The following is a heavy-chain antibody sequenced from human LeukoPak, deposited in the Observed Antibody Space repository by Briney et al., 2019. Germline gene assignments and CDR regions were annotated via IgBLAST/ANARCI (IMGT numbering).Heavy chain of an antibody. D-gene: IGHD3-16*01. CDR2: IFSNDEK. J-gene: IGHJ4*02. CDR1: GVSLSDTRMG. CDR3: ARILFSMGYDY. V-gene: IGHV2-26*01. Sequence: SGPTLVNPTETLTLTCTVSGVSLSDTRMGVSWIRQPPVKALEWLTHIFSNDEKSYSTSRKSRLTISKDTSKSQVVLTMTNMDPVDTATYYCARILFSMGYDYWGQGTLVTVSS.